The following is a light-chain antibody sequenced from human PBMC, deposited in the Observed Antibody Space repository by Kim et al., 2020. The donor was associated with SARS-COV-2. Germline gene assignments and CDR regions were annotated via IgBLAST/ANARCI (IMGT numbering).Light chain of an antibody. CDR1: QSISSY. CDR3: QQSYITPRT. Sequence: ASGGDRVTITCRASQSISSYLKWYQQKPGKAPKLLIYTASSLQSGGPSRFSGSGSGTDFTLTISSLQPEDFATYYCQQSYITPRTFGQGTKVDIK. J-gene: IGKJ1*01. V-gene: IGKV1-39*01. CDR2: TAS.